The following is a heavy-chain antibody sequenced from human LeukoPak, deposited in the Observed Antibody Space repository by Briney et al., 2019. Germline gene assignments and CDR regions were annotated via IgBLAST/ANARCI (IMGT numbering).Heavy chain of an antibody. CDR1: GGSISGYY. V-gene: IGHV4-59*08. D-gene: IGHD6-19*01. Sequence: SETLSLTCTVSGGSISGYYWSRIRQPPGKGLEWIGYIYHNGGTNYNPSLQSRLTISVDTSKNQFSLKLSSVTAADTAVYYCARHLRAVAGGRYFDYWGQGTQVTVSS. J-gene: IGHJ4*02. CDR3: ARHLRAVAGGRYFDY. CDR2: IYHNGGT.